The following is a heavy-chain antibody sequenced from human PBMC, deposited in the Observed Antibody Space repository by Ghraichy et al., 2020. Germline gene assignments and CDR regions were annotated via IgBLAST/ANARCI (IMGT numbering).Heavy chain of an antibody. Sequence: SETLSLTCTVSGGSISSYYWSWIRQPPGKGLEWIGYIYTSGSTNYNPSLKSRVTISVDTSKNQFSLKLSSVTAADTAVYYCASTQHRLYDFWSGYHFDYWGQGTLVTVSS. CDR3: ASTQHRLYDFWSGYHFDY. CDR1: GGSISSYY. V-gene: IGHV4-4*09. J-gene: IGHJ4*02. CDR2: IYTSGST. D-gene: IGHD3-3*01.